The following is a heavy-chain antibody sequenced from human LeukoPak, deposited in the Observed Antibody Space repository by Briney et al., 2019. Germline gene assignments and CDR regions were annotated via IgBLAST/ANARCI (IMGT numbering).Heavy chain of an antibody. CDR2: ISSSSSTI. V-gene: IGHV3-48*02. D-gene: IGHD3-10*01. CDR3: ARADYGSGSSYGMDV. J-gene: IGHJ6*02. Sequence: QSGGSLRLSCAASGFTFSSYGMHWVRQAPGKGLEWVSYISSSSSTIYYADSVKGRFTISRDNAKNSLYLQMNSLRDEDTAVYYCARADYGSGSSYGMDVWGQGTTVTVSS. CDR1: GFTFSSYG.